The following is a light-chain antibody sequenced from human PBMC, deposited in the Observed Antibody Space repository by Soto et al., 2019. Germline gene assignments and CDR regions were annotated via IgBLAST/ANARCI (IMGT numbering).Light chain of an antibody. CDR1: SSNIGAGYA. V-gene: IGLV1-40*01. CDR2: GNS. J-gene: IGLJ2*01. CDR3: QSYDSSLSGYV. Sequence: QSVLTQPPSVSGAPGQRVTISCTGSSSNIGAGYAVHWYQQLPGTAPKLLIYGNSNRPSGVPDRFSGSKSGTSASLAITGLQAEDEADYYCQSYDSSLSGYVFGGGTKVTVL.